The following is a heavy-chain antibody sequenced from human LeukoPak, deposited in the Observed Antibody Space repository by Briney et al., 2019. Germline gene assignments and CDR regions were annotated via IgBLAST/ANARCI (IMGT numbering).Heavy chain of an antibody. V-gene: IGHV3-23*01. D-gene: IGHD2-2*01. J-gene: IGHJ5*02. CDR2: ISGSGSPT. CDR1: GFTFSSYA. CDR3: AKENGDLYEYCGFTSCPDNWFDP. Sequence: PGGSLRLSCSASGFTFSSYAVSWVRQAPGKGLERVSGISGSGSPTHYADSVKGRFAISRDNSKNTVYLQMNSLRAEDTAVYYCAKENGDLYEYCGFTSCPDNWFDPWGQGTLVTVSP.